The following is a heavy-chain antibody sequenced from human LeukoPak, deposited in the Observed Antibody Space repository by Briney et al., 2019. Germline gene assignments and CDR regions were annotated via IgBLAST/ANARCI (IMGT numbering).Heavy chain of an antibody. Sequence: SETLSLTCTVSGGSISSYYWSWIRQPPGKGLEGIGYIYYSGSTNYNPSLKSRVTISVDTSKSQFSLKLSSVTAADTAVDYCARGGKGSDGFDYWGQGTMVTVSS. CDR2: IYYSGST. CDR1: GGSISSYY. D-gene: IGHD3-10*01. V-gene: IGHV4-59*01. J-gene: IGHJ4*02. CDR3: ARGGKGSDGFDY.